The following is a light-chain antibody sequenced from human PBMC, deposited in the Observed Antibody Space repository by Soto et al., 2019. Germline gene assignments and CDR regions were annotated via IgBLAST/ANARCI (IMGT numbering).Light chain of an antibody. J-gene: IGLJ1*01. CDR3: SSCTTTTTSCV. V-gene: IGLV2-14*01. Sequence: QSVLTQPASVSGSPGQSITISCTGTSNDVGGYNYVSWYQQYPGKAPKLIIYDVTNRPSGVSTRFSGSKSGSRASLTISGLQAEDEADYYCSSCTTTTTSCVFGTGTKVTVL. CDR2: DVT. CDR1: SNDVGGYNY.